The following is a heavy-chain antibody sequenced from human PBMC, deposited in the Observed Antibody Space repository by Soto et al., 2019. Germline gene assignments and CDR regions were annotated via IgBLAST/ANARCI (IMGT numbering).Heavy chain of an antibody. CDR2: ISSSSSTI. CDR1: GFTFSSSS. CDR3: ARDPPYYYDSSGYSRVYFDY. D-gene: IGHD3-22*01. V-gene: IGHV3-48*02. J-gene: IGHJ4*02. Sequence: GGSLRLSCAASGFTFSSSSMNWVRQAPGKGLEWVSYISSSSSTIYYADSVKGRFTISRDNAKNSLYLQMNSLRDEDTAVYYCARDPPYYYDSSGYSRVYFDYWGQGTLVTVSS.